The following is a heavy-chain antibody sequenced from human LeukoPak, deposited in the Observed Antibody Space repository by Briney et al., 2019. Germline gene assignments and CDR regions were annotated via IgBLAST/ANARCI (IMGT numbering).Heavy chain of an antibody. CDR1: GGSISSYY. CDR3: AREGTQLATAFDI. J-gene: IGHJ3*02. D-gene: IGHD2-2*01. CDR2: IYYSGST. Sequence: PSETLSLTCTVSGGSISSYYWSWIRQPPGKGLEWIGYIYYSGSTNYNPSLKSRVTISVDTSKNQFSLKLSSVTAADTAVYYCAREGTQLATAFDIWGQGTMVTVSS. V-gene: IGHV4-59*01.